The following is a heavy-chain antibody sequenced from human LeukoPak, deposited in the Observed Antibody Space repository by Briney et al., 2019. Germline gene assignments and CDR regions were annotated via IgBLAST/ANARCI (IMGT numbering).Heavy chain of an antibody. CDR1: GFTFSSYW. V-gene: IGHV3-7*01. J-gene: IGHJ6*03. Sequence: PGGSLRLSCAASGFTFSSYWMSWVRQAPGKGLEWVANIKQDGSEKYYVDSVKGRFTISRDNAKNSLYLQMNSLRAEDTAVYYCARDGRQLVRGYYYYYYMDVWGKGTTVTVSS. CDR2: IKQDGSEK. D-gene: IGHD6-13*01. CDR3: ARDGRQLVRGYYYYYYMDV.